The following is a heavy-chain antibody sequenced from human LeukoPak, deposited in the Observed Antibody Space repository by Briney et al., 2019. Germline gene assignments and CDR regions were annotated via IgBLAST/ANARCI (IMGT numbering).Heavy chain of an antibody. J-gene: IGHJ6*04. D-gene: IGHD3-10*02. CDR2: ISSSGSTI. CDR1: GFTFTSYA. CDR3: AELGITMIGGV. V-gene: IGHV3-48*03. Sequence: GGSLRLSCAASGFTFTSYAMNWFRKAPGKGLEWVSYISSSGSTIYYADSVKGRFTISRDNAKNSLYLQMNSLRAEDTAVYYCAELGITMIGGVWGKGTTVTISS.